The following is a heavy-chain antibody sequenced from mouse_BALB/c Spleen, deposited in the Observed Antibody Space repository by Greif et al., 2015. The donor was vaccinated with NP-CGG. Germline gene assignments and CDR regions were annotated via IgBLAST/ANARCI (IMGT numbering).Heavy chain of an antibody. CDR2: IYPGDGDT. CDR1: GYAFSSSW. D-gene: IGHD2-3*01. V-gene: IGHV1-82*01. Sequence: QVQLQQSGPELVKPGASGKISCKASGYAFSSSWMNWVKQRPGQGLEWIGRIYPGDGDTNYNGKFKGKATLTADKSSSTACMQLSSLTSVDSAVYFCARGDDGYYRWFAYWGQGTLVTVSA. J-gene: IGHJ3*01. CDR3: ARGDDGYYRWFAY.